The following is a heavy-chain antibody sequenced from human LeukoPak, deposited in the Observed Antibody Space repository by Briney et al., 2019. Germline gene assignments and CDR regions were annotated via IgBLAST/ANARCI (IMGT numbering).Heavy chain of an antibody. CDR1: GFTFSSYE. J-gene: IGHJ4*02. V-gene: IGHV3-30*02. CDR3: AKNRWGSVATPDS. D-gene: IGHD5-12*01. Sequence: PGGSLRLSCAASGFTFSSYEMNRVRQAPGKGLEWVTFIRYDGTNTYADSVKGRFTVSRDNSKNTVYLQMNSLRTEDTALYYCAKNRWGSVATPDSWGQGTLVTVSS. CDR2: IRYDGTNT.